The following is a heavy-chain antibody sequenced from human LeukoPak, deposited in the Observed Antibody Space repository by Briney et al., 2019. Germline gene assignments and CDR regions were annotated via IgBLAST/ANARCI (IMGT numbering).Heavy chain of an antibody. J-gene: IGHJ3*02. V-gene: IGHV4-30-4*01. Sequence: SQTLSLTCTVSGGSISSGDYYWSWIRQPPGKGLEWIGYIYYSGSTYYNPSLKSRVTISVDTSKNQFSLKLSSVTAADTAVYYCAREVGYCSGTSCYGDAFDIWGQGTMVTVSS. D-gene: IGHD2-2*01. CDR1: GGSISSGDYY. CDR3: AREVGYCSGTSCYGDAFDI. CDR2: IYYSGST.